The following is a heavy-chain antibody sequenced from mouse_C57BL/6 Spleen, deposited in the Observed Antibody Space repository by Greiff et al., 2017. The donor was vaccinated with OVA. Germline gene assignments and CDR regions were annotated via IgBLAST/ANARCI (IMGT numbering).Heavy chain of an antibody. V-gene: IGHV1-82*01. D-gene: IGHD2-3*01. J-gene: IGHJ2*01. CDR2: IYPGDGDT. Sequence: QVQLQQSGPELVKPGASVKISCKASGYAFSSSWMNWVKQRPGKGLEWIGRIYPGDGDTNYNGKFKGKATLTADKSSSTAYMQLSSLTSEDSAVYFCAREGWPSFDYWGQGTTLTVSS. CDR3: AREGWPSFDY. CDR1: GYAFSSSW.